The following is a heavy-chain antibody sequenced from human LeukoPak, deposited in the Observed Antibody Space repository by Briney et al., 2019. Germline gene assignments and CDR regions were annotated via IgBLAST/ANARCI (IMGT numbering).Heavy chain of an antibody. CDR1: GGSFSGYY. V-gene: IGHV4-34*01. Sequence: PSETLSLTCAVYGGSFSGYYWSWIRQPPGKGLEWIGEINHSGSTNYNPSLKSRVAISVDTSKNQFSLKLNSVTAADTAVYYCARRTVVVPAALDYWGQGTLVTASS. D-gene: IGHD2-2*01. J-gene: IGHJ4*02. CDR2: INHSGST. CDR3: ARRTVVVPAALDY.